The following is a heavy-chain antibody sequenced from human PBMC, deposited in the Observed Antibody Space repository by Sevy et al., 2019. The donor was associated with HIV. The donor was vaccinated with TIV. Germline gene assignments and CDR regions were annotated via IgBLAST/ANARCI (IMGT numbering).Heavy chain of an antibody. Sequence: GGSLRLSCAASGFTVSSNYMSWVRQAPGKGLEWVSVIYSCGSTYYADSVKGRFTISRDNSKNTLYLQMNSLRAEDTAVYYCAREADGYKMYWGQGTLVTVSS. D-gene: IGHD5-12*01. CDR3: AREADGYKMY. J-gene: IGHJ4*02. V-gene: IGHV3-53*01. CDR2: IYSCGST. CDR1: GFTVSSNY.